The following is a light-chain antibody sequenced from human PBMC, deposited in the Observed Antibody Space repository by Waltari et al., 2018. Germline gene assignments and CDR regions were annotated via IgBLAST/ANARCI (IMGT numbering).Light chain of an antibody. CDR2: DAS. CDR3: QQRSNWPKVT. J-gene: IGKJ3*01. Sequence: DIVLTQSPATLSLSPGDTATLSCRASHSLSSYLAWYQQKPGQAPRLLIYDASNRATSIPARFSGSGSGTDFTLTISSLEPEDFAVYYCQQRSNWPKVTFGPGTKVEIK. CDR1: HSLSSY. V-gene: IGKV3-11*01.